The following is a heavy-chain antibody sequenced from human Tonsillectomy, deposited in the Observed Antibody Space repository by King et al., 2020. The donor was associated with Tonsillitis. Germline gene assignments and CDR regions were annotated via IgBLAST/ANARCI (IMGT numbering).Heavy chain of an antibody. CDR1: GLTFSNYA. J-gene: IGHJ4*02. CDR3: ANRGVVRTEVLYFDY. Sequence: EVQLVESGGVLVQPGGSLRLSCTASGLTFSNYAMSWVRQAPGKGLEWVSTISGSGGSTYYADSVKGRFTVSRDNSKNTLYLQMNSLRAEDTALYYCANRGVVRTEVLYFDYWGQGTLVTVSS. V-gene: IGHV3-23*04. D-gene: IGHD3-22*01. CDR2: ISGSGGST.